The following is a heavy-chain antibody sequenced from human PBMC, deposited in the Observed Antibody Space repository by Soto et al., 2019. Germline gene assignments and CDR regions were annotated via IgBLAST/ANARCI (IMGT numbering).Heavy chain of an antibody. V-gene: IGHV4-61*01. Sequence: SDPLSLTCSVSGGSVSDKTYYGSWIRQPPGKRLEWIGYVYYSGTTNYNPSLKSRVTISVDLSKNRFSLRLSSVTTADTALYYCARTTAVPNTLRSRYFFDYWGQGTLVTVSS. CDR1: GGSVSDKTYY. CDR2: VYYSGTT. D-gene: IGHD4-17*01. J-gene: IGHJ4*02. CDR3: ARTTAVPNTLRSRYFFDY.